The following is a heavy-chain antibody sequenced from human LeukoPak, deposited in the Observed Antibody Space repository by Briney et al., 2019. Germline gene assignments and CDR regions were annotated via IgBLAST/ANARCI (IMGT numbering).Heavy chain of an antibody. V-gene: IGHV3-7*01. CDR1: GFTFSNYW. J-gene: IGHJ4*02. Sequence: GGSLRLSCAASGFTFSNYWMSWVRQAPGKGLEWVANIKQDGSEKYYVDSVKGRFAISRDNAKNSVYLQMNSLRAEDTAVYYCVRDPVGNYGSGTYPPSWGQGTLVTVSS. D-gene: IGHD3-10*01. CDR2: IKQDGSEK. CDR3: VRDPVGNYGSGTYPPS.